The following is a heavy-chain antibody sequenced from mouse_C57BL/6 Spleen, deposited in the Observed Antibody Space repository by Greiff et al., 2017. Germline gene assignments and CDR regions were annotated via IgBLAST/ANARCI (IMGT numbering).Heavy chain of an antibody. Sequence: VQLQESGAELVRPGASVKLSCKASGYTFTDYYINWVKQRPGQGLEWIARIYPGSGNTYYNEKFKGKATLTAEKSSSTAYMQLSSLTSEDSAVYFCARDVYWGQGTTLTVSS. J-gene: IGHJ2*01. CDR1: GYTFTDYY. V-gene: IGHV1-76*01. CDR2: IYPGSGNT. CDR3: ARDVY.